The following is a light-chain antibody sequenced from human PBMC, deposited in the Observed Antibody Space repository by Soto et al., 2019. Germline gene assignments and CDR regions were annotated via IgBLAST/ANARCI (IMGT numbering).Light chain of an antibody. CDR3: QSYDSSLSGAV. V-gene: IGLV1-40*01. Sequence: QAVVTQPPSVSGAPGQRVTISCTGSSSNIGAGYDVHWYQQLPGTAPKLLIYGNSNRPSGVPDRFSGSKSGTSASLAITGLQAEDEADYYCQSYDSSLSGAVFGGGTQLTRPR. J-gene: IGLJ7*01. CDR1: SSNIGAGYD. CDR2: GNS.